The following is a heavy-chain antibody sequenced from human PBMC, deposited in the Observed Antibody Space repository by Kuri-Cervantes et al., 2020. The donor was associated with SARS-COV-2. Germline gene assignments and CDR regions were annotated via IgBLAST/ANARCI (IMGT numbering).Heavy chain of an antibody. J-gene: IGHJ3*02. V-gene: IGHV3-23*01. Sequence: GGSLRLSCAASGFTFSSYWMSWVRQAPGKGLEWVSAISGSGGSTYYADSVKGRFTISRDNSKNTLYLQMNSLRAEDTAVYYCAKDALMTTVVTDAFDIWGQGTMVTVSS. CDR3: AKDALMTTVVTDAFDI. D-gene: IGHD4-23*01. CDR1: GFTFSSYW. CDR2: ISGSGGST.